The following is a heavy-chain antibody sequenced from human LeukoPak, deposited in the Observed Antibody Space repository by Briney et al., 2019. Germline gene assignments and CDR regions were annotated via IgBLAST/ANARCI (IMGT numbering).Heavy chain of an antibody. CDR2: MNPNSGNT. J-gene: IGHJ6*03. V-gene: IGHV1-8*01. CDR3: ARGNDGNYYYYYYMDV. D-gene: IGHD4-17*01. CDR1: GYTFTSYD. Sequence: ASVKVSCKASGYTFTSYDINGVRQATGQGLEWMGWMNPNSGNTGYAQKFQGRVTITRNTSISTAYMELSSLRSEDTAVYYCARGNDGNYYYYYYMDVWGKGTTVTVSS.